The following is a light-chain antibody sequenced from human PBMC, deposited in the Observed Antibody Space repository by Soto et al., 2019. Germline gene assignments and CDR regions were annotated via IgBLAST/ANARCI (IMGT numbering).Light chain of an antibody. CDR2: GNS. J-gene: IGLJ3*02. Sequence: QSVLTQPPSVSGAPGQRVTISCTGSSSNIGAGYDVHWYQQLPGTAPKLLIYGNSNRPSGVPDRFSGSKSGTSASLAITWLQAEDEADYYCQSDDSSLSVWVFGGGTKVTVL. CDR1: SSNIGAGYD. CDR3: QSDDSSLSVWV. V-gene: IGLV1-40*01.